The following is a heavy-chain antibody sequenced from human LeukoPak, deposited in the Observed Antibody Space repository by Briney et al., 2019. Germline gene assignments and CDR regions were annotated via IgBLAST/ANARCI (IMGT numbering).Heavy chain of an antibody. V-gene: IGHV3-23*01. D-gene: IGHD2-2*01. CDR1: GFTFNNYA. CDR3: AKEPREYCSSTSCPNWFDS. CDR2: ISASGGTT. J-gene: IGHJ5*01. Sequence: GGSLRLSCAASGFTFNNYAMSWVRQAPGKGLEWVSAISASGGTTYYADSVKGRFTISRDNSENTLFLQMNSLRAEETVVYYCAKEPREYCSSTSCPNWFDSWGQGTLVTVSS.